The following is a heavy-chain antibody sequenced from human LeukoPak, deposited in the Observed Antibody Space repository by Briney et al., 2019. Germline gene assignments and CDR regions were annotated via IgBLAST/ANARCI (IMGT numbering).Heavy chain of an antibody. J-gene: IGHJ4*02. CDR3: AREGVEMATKYYFDY. V-gene: IGHV1-69*05. CDR2: IIPIFGTA. Sequence: GASVKVSCKASGGTFSSYAISWVRQAPGQGLEWMGRIIPIFGTANYAQKFQGRVTITTDEPTSTAYMELSSLRSEDTAVYYCAREGVEMATKYYFDYWGQGTLVTVSS. CDR1: GGTFSSYA. D-gene: IGHD5-24*01.